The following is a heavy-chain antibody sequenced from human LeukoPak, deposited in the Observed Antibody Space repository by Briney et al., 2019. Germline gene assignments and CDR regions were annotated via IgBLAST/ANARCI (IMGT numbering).Heavy chain of an antibody. V-gene: IGHV3-30*18. CDR2: ISYDGSNK. CDR1: GFTFSRYG. D-gene: IGHD2-21*02. CDR3: AKDGVTAMDY. J-gene: IGHJ4*02. Sequence: PGGSLRLSCAASGFTFSRYGMHWVRQAPGKGLEWVAVISYDGSNKYYADSVMGRFTISRDNSKNTLYLQMNSLRAEDTAVYYCAKDGVTAMDYWGQGTLVTVSS.